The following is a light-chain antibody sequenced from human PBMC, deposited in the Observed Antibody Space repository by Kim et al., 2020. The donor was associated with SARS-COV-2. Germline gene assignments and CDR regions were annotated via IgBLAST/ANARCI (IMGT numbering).Light chain of an antibody. Sequence: QSVLTQSPSVSAAPGEKVTISCSGSSSNIGNNYVSWYQQLPGAAPKLLIYDNNKRPSEIPDRFSGSRSATAATLGITGLQTGDAADYYCGTWDSGLGVVVFGGGTQLTVL. CDR2: DNN. CDR3: GTWDSGLGVVV. V-gene: IGLV1-51*01. CDR1: SSNIGNNY. J-gene: IGLJ2*01.